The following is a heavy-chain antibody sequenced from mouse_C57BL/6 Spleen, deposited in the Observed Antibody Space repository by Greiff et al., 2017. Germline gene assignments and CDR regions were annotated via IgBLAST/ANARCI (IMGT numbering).Heavy chain of an antibody. CDR3: AREGDYGPLLYFDD. J-gene: IGHJ2*01. Sequence: VQLQQSGAELVKPGASVKISCKASGYAFSSYWMNWVKQRPGKGLEWIGQIYPGDGDTNYNGKFKGKATLTADKSSSTAYMQLSSLTSEDSAVYFCAREGDYGPLLYFDDWGQGATLTVAS. V-gene: IGHV1-80*01. CDR1: GYAFSSYW. CDR2: IYPGDGDT. D-gene: IGHD1-1*02.